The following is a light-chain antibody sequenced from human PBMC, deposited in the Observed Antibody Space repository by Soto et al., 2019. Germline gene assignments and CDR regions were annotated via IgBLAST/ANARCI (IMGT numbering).Light chain of an antibody. CDR3: CSYTFSNTLYV. CDR2: DVS. V-gene: IGLV2-14*03. J-gene: IGLJ1*01. Sequence: QSALTQPASVSGSPGQSITISCTGTSSDVGGSNYVSWYQHHPGKAPKLIIYDVSNRPSGVSDRFSGSKSGNTASLTISGRRTEDEADYYCCSYTFSNTLYVFGTGTKLTVL. CDR1: SSDVGGSNY.